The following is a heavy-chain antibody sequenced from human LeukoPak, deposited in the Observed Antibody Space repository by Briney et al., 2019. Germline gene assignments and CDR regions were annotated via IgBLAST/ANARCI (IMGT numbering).Heavy chain of an antibody. D-gene: IGHD6-19*01. CDR2: ISSSSSYI. CDR3: ARERLVTVAGSYFYYGLDV. J-gene: IGHJ6*02. V-gene: IGHV3-21*01. CDR1: GFTFSNYK. Sequence: GGSLRLSCAASGFTFSNYKMNWVRQTPGKGLEWVSSISSSSSYIYYADSVKGRFTISRDNANNSLFLHVNSLRAEDTALYFCARERLVTVAGSYFYYGLDVWGQGTTVTVSS.